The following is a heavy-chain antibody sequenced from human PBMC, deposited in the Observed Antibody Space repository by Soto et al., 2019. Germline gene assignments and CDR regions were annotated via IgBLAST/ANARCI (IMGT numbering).Heavy chain of an antibody. CDR2: ISAYNGNT. Sequence: ASVKVSCKASVGTFSSYAISWVRQAPGQGLEWMGWISAYNGNTNYAQKLQGRVTMTTDTSTSTAYMELRSLRSDDTAVYYCARDRIPDAFDIWGQGTMVTVSS. CDR1: VGTFSSYA. V-gene: IGHV1-18*01. D-gene: IGHD2-2*01. CDR3: ARDRIPDAFDI. J-gene: IGHJ3*02.